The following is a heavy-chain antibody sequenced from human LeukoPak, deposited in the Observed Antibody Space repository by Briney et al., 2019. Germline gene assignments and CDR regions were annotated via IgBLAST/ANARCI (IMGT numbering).Heavy chain of an antibody. CDR3: ARALIAVAGNRLWYFDL. D-gene: IGHD6-19*01. J-gene: IGHJ2*01. CDR2: IIPIFGTA. V-gene: IGHV1-69*05. CDR1: GGTFSSYA. Sequence: ASVKVSCKASGGTFSSYAISWVRQAPGRGLEWMGGIIPIFGTANYAQKFQGRVTITTDESTSTAYMELSSLRSEDTAVYYCARALIAVAGNRLWYFDLWGRGTLVTVSS.